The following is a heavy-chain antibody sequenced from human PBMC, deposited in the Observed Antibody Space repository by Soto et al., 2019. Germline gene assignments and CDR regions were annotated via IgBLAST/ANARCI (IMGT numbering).Heavy chain of an antibody. CDR3: ARVAFSRGYSGYGNSDY. V-gene: IGHV1-69*13. Sequence: SVKVSCKASGGTFSSYAISWVRQAPGQGLEWMGGIIPIFGTANYAQKFQGRVTITADESTSTAYMELSSLRSEDTAVYYCARVAFSRGYSGYGNSDYWGQGTLVSVSS. CDR2: IIPIFGTA. J-gene: IGHJ4*02. D-gene: IGHD5-12*01. CDR1: GGTFSSYA.